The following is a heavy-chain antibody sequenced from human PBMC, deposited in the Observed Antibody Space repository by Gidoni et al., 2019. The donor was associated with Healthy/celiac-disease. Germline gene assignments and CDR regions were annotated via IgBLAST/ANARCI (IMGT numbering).Heavy chain of an antibody. CDR2: ISAYNGNT. CDR3: ARGPRGVFGVVINGWWYFDL. CDR1: GYTFTSYG. D-gene: IGHD3-3*01. Sequence: QVQLVQSGAEVKKPGASVKVSCKASGYTFTSYGISWVRQAPGQGLEWMGWISAYNGNTNYAQKLQGRVTMTTDTSTSTAYMELRSLRSDDTAVYYCARGPRGVFGVVINGWWYFDLWGRGTLVTVSS. J-gene: IGHJ2*01. V-gene: IGHV1-18*01.